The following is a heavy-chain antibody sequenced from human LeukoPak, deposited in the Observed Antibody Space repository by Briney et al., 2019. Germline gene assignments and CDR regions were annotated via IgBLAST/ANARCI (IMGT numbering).Heavy chain of an antibody. CDR3: ARGELPFSLFDY. CDR1: GGSISSSSYY. D-gene: IGHD3-10*01. Sequence: SETLSLTCTVSGGSISSSSYYWGWIRQPPGKGLEWIGSIYYSGSTYSNPSLKSRVTISVDTSKNQFSLKLSSVTAADTAVYYCARGELPFSLFDYWGQGTLVTVSS. V-gene: IGHV4-39*07. CDR2: IYYSGST. J-gene: IGHJ4*02.